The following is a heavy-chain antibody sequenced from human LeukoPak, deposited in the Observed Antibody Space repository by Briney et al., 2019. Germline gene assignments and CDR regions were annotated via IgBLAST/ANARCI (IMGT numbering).Heavy chain of an antibody. CDR3: AKDRRMMSPHYGMDV. CDR2: ISYDGGYQ. V-gene: IGHV3-30*18. Sequence: GGSLRLSCAASGFTSTSYGNHWVRQAPGKGLEWVTYISYDGGYQYYADSVKGRFTISRDNSKNTVYLQLNSLTPEDTAVYYCAKDRRMMSPHYGMDVWGQGTTVTVSS. CDR1: GFTSTSYG. J-gene: IGHJ6*02. D-gene: IGHD3-16*01.